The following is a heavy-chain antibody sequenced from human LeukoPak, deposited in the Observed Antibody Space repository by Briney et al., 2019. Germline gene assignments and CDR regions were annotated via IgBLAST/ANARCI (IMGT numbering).Heavy chain of an antibody. Sequence: ASAKVSCKASGYTFTSYAMHWVRQAPGQRLEWMGWINPNSGGTNYAQKFQGWVTMTRDTSISTAYMELSRLRSDDTAVYYCARGEYEGQDFDYWGQGTLVTVSS. CDR2: INPNSGGT. D-gene: IGHD2/OR15-2a*01. J-gene: IGHJ4*02. CDR3: ARGEYEGQDFDY. V-gene: IGHV1-2*04. CDR1: GYTFTSYA.